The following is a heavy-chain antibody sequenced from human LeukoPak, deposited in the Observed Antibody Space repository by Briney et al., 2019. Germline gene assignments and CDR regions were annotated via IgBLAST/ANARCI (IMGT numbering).Heavy chain of an antibody. CDR3: AKHCSSTSCYRTLDY. V-gene: IGHV3-23*01. J-gene: IGHJ4*02. CDR1: GFTFSSYA. D-gene: IGHD2-2*02. CDR2: ISGSGGST. Sequence: GGSLRLSCAASGFTFSSYAMSWVRQAPGKGLEWVSAISGSGGSTYYADSVKGRFTISRDNSKNTLYLQMNSLRAEDTAVYYCAKHCSSTSCYRTLDYWGQGTLVTVSS.